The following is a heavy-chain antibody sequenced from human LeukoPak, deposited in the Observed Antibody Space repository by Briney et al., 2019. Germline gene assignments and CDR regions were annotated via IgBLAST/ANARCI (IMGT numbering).Heavy chain of an antibody. CDR2: ISYDGSNK. V-gene: IGHV3-30*04. Sequence: GGSLRLSCAASGFTFSSYAMHWVRQAPGKGLEWVAVISYDGSNKYYADSVKGRFTISRDNSKNTLYLQMNSLRAEDTAVYYCARESSGPLHAWGQGTLVTVSS. CDR3: ARESSGPLHA. D-gene: IGHD6-19*01. J-gene: IGHJ5*02. CDR1: GFTFSSYA.